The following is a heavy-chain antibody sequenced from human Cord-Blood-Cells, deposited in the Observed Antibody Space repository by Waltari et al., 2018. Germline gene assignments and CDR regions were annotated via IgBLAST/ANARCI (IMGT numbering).Heavy chain of an antibody. D-gene: IGHD3-10*01. V-gene: IGHV4-34*01. Sequence: QVQLQQWGAGLLKPSETLSLTCAVYGGSFSGYYWSWIRQPPGKGLEWIGEIHHSGSTNYNPSIKSRVTISVDTSKNQFSLKLSSVTAADTAVYYCARGGSGYYYGSGSYYGYWGQGTLVTVSS. CDR1: GGSFSGYY. J-gene: IGHJ4*02. CDR3: ARGGSGYYYGSGSYYGY. CDR2: IHHSGST.